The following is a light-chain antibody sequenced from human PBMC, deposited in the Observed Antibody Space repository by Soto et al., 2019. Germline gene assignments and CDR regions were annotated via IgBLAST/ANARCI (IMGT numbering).Light chain of an antibody. V-gene: IGKV4-1*01. J-gene: IGKJ4*01. CDR1: QSVLYSSNNKNY. CDR3: QQYYISPLT. Sequence: DIVMTQSPDSLAVPLGERATINCKSSQSVLYSSNNKNYLAWYQQKPGQPPKLLIYWASTRESGVPDRFSGSGSGTDFTLTISSLQAEDVAVYYCQQYYISPLTFGGGTKVEI. CDR2: WAS.